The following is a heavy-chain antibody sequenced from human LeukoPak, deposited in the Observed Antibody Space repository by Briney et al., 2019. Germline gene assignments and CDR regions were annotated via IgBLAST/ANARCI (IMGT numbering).Heavy chain of an antibody. CDR2: IYYTATT. V-gene: IGHV4-39*07. CDR1: GGSITGSTSC. Sequence: PSETLSLTCTLSGGSITGSTSCWGWIRQPPGKGLEWIANIYYTATTYYSPSLKTRFTISVDTSKNQFSLKLSSVTAADTAVYYCARCHNWFDPWGQGTLVTVS. CDR3: ARCHNWFDP. J-gene: IGHJ5*02.